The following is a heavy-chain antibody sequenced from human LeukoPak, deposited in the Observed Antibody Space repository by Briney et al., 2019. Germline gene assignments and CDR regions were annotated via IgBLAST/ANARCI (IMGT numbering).Heavy chain of an antibody. Sequence: RTGGSLRLSCAASGFTFSNYGMSWVRQAPGKGLEWVSAISCSGGTTYYADSVKGRFTISRDNSKNTLYLQMNSLRAEDTAVYYCAKDGAWLRFDDWGQGILVTVSS. V-gene: IGHV3-23*01. CDR3: AKDGAWLRFDD. D-gene: IGHD5-12*01. CDR2: ISCSGGTT. CDR1: GFTFSNYG. J-gene: IGHJ4*02.